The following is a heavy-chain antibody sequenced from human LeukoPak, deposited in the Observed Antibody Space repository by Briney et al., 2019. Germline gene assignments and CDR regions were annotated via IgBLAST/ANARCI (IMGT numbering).Heavy chain of an antibody. D-gene: IGHD3-10*01. J-gene: IGHJ5*02. CDR1: GGSFSGYY. Sequence: PSETLSFTCAVYGGSFSGYYWSWLRQRPGKELEWIGEINHGGSTNSNQFLSSRVTISVDTSKNQFTLKLSSVTAADTAVYYCARYRPHYYYGSGSHRRNWFDHWGQGTLVTVSS. V-gene: IGHV4-34*01. CDR2: INHGGST. CDR3: ARYRPHYYYGSGSHRRNWFDH.